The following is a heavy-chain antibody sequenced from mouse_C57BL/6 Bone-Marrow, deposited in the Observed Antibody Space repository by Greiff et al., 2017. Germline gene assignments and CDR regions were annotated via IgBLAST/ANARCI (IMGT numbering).Heavy chain of an antibody. CDR2: IYPSDSET. CDR3: ARSRSPYFDD. V-gene: IGHV1-52*01. J-gene: IGHJ2*01. Sequence: VQLQQPGAELVRPGSSVKLSCKASGYTFTSYWMHWVKQRPIQGLEWIGNIYPSDSETHYNQKFKDKATLTVDKSSSTAYMQLSSLTSEDSAVYYCARSRSPYFDDWGQGTTLTVSS. CDR1: GYTFTSYW.